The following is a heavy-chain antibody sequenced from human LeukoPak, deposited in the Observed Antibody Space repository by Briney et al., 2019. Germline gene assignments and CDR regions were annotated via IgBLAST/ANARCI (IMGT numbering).Heavy chain of an antibody. D-gene: IGHD3-22*01. CDR1: GGSISSYY. CDR2: IYYSGST. J-gene: IGHJ5*02. Sequence: PSETLSLTCTVSGGSISSYYWSWIRQPPGKGLEWIGYIYYSGSTNYNPSLKSRVTISVDTSKNQFSLKLSSVTAADTAVYYCARVSEYYDSSGQHPISWFDPWGQGTLVTVSS. V-gene: IGHV4-59*01. CDR3: ARVSEYYDSSGQHPISWFDP.